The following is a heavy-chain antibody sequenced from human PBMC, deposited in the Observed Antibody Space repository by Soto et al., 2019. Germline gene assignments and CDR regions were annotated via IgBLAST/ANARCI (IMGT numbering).Heavy chain of an antibody. Sequence: GASVKVSCKASGYTFTSYYMHWVRQAPGQGLEWMGIINPSGGSTSYAQKFQGRVTMTRDTSTSTVYMELSSLRSEDTAVYYCARDDVDCSGGSCYPNYYMDVWGKGTTVTVSS. J-gene: IGHJ6*03. CDR3: ARDDVDCSGGSCYPNYYMDV. CDR2: INPSGGST. CDR1: GYTFTSYY. D-gene: IGHD2-15*01. V-gene: IGHV1-46*01.